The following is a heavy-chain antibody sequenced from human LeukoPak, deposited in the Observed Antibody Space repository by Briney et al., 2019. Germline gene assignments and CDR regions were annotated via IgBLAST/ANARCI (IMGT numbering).Heavy chain of an antibody. V-gene: IGHV1-46*01. D-gene: IGHD5-24*01. CDR1: GYTFTGYY. CDR2: INPSGGGT. J-gene: IGHJ4*02. CDR3: ARDREEETTTIRGYYLDS. Sequence: GASVKVSCKASGYTFTGYYMHWVRQAPGQGLEWMGIINPSGGGTSYAQKFQGRVTMTRDTSTSTVYMELSSLRSEDTAVYYCARDREEETTTIRGYYLDSWGQGTLVTVSS.